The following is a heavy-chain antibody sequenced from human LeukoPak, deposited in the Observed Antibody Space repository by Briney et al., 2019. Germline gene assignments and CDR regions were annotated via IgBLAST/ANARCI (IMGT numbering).Heavy chain of an antibody. CDR1: GGSISSYY. J-gene: IGHJ5*02. V-gene: IGHV4-34*01. Sequence: SETLSLTCTVSGGSISSYYWSWIRQPPGKGLEWIGEINHSGSTNYNPSLKSRVTISVDTSKNQFSLKLSSVTAAGTAVYYCARRARGATRPYWFDPWGQGTLVTVSS. CDR2: INHSGST. D-gene: IGHD6-6*01. CDR3: ARRARGATRPYWFDP.